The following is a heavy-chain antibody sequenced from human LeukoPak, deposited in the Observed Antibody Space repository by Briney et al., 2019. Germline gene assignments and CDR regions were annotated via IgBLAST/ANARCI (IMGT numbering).Heavy chain of an antibody. D-gene: IGHD3-22*01. Sequence: GGSLRLSCAASGFTFSDTWMHWVRQAPGEGLVWVSSISWNSGNKAHADSVKGRFTISRDNAKKSLYLQMTGLRPEDTALYFCSKGRYLNFYDGAFHIWGQGTMVTVSS. CDR1: GFTFSDTW. CDR3: SKGRYLNFYDGAFHI. V-gene: IGHV3-9*01. J-gene: IGHJ3*02. CDR2: ISWNSGNK.